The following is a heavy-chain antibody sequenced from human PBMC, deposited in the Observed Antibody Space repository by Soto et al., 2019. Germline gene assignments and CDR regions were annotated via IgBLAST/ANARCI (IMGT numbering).Heavy chain of an antibody. J-gene: IGHJ4*02. D-gene: IGHD3-22*01. CDR2: INHSGST. CDR1: GGSFSGYY. V-gene: IGHV4-34*01. CDR3: ARKSDYYDRARQGGPYHYFDY. Sequence: QVQLQQWGAGLLKPSETLSLTCAVYGGSFSGYYWSWIRQPPGKGLEWIGEINHSGSTNYNPSLKSRVTISVDTSKNQFSLKLSSVTAADTAVYYCARKSDYYDRARQGGPYHYFDYWGQGTLVTVSS.